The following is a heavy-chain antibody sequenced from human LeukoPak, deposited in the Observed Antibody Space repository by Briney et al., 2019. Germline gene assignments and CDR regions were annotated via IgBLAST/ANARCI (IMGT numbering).Heavy chain of an antibody. Sequence: PGGSLRLSCAASGFIVSSNHMNWVRQTPGKGLEWVSIIYINPVTTHYADSVKGRFTISRDNSKNTLYLQMNNLRAGDSAVYYCARDPGVRWLVGFDYWGQGTLVTVSS. J-gene: IGHJ4*02. CDR1: GFIVSSNH. CDR2: IYINPVTT. V-gene: IGHV3-66*01. D-gene: IGHD6-19*01. CDR3: ARDPGVRWLVGFDY.